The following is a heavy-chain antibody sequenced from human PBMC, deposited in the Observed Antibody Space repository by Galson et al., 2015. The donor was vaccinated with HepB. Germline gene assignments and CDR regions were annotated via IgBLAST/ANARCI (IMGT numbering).Heavy chain of an antibody. J-gene: IGHJ4*02. D-gene: IGHD2-2*01. CDR1: GYTFTNFG. V-gene: IGHV1-18*01. CDR3: ATARYSTSPPDN. Sequence: SVKVSCKASGYTFTNFGISWVRQAPGQGLEWMAWISTYNGNTDYARKFQGRVTMTTDTSTSTAHMELRSLTSDDTAVYYCATARYSTSPPDNWGRGTLVTVSS. CDR2: ISTYNGNT.